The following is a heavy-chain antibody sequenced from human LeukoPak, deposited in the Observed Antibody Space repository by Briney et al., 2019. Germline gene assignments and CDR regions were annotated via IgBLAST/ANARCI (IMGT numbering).Heavy chain of an antibody. CDR2: IIPIFGTA. CDR3: ARADCSSTSCYAGGWFDP. CDR1: GYTFTSYG. J-gene: IGHJ5*02. V-gene: IGHV1-69*13. D-gene: IGHD2-2*01. Sequence: SVKVSCKASGYTFTSYGISWVRQAPGQGLEWMGGIIPIFGTANYAQKFQGRVTITADESTSTAYMELSSLRSEDTAVYYCARADCSSTSCYAGGWFDPWGQGTLVTVSS.